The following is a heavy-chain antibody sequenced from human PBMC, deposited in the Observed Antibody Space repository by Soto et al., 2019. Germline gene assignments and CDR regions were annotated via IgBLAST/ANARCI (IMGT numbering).Heavy chain of an antibody. D-gene: IGHD3-22*01. CDR3: AKTYNYDSSGYYFEKYYFDY. J-gene: IGHJ4*02. CDR1: GFTFTGYV. CDR2: ISGGGGST. V-gene: IGHV3-23*01. Sequence: GGSLRLSCATSGFTFTGYVMSWVRQAPGKGLEWVAAISGGGGSTYYAASVKGRFTISRDNSMSTLSLQMNSLRAEDTAVYYCAKTYNYDSSGYYFEKYYFDYWGQGTLVTVSS.